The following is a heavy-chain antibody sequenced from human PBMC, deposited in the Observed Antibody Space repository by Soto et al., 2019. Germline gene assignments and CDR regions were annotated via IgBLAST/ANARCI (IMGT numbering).Heavy chain of an antibody. CDR3: AKDRVYLRYNWNFDY. V-gene: IGHV3-23*01. J-gene: IGHJ4*02. Sequence: GGSLRLSCAASGFTFSSYAMSWVRQAPGKGLEWVSAISGSGGSTYYADSVKGRFTISRDNSKNTLYLQMNSLRAEDTAVYYCAKDRVYLRYNWNFDYWGQGTLVTVSS. CDR2: ISGSGGST. D-gene: IGHD1-20*01. CDR1: GFTFSSYA.